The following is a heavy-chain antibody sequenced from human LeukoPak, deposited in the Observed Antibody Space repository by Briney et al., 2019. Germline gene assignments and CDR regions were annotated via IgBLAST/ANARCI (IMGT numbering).Heavy chain of an antibody. CDR2: ISAYNGNT. CDR1: GYTFTSYG. Sequence: ASVKVSCKASGYTFTSYGISWVRQAPGQGLEWMGWISAYNGNTNYAQKLQGRVTMTTDTSTSTAYMELRSLTSDDTAVYYCARDHMVRGVDYYGMDVWGKGTTVTVSS. D-gene: IGHD3-10*01. CDR3: ARDHMVRGVDYYGMDV. V-gene: IGHV1-18*04. J-gene: IGHJ6*04.